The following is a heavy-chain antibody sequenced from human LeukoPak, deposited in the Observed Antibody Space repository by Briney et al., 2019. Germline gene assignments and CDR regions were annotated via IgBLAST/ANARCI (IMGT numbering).Heavy chain of an antibody. D-gene: IGHD2-2*01. J-gene: IGHJ6*02. V-gene: IGHV1-18*01. CDR1: GYTFTSYG. CDR3: ARRSASYCGSTSCYSIYYYYYGMDV. CDR2: ISAYNGNT. Sequence: ASVKVSCKASGYTFTSYGISWVRQAPGQGLEWMGWISAYNGNTNYAQKLQGRVTMTTDTSTSTAYMELRSLRSDDTAVYYCARRSASYCGSTSCYSIYYYYYGMDVWGQGTTVTVSS.